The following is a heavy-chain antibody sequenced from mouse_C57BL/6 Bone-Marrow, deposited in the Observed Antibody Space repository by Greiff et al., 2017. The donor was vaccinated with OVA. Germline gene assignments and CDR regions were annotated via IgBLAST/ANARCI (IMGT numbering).Heavy chain of an antibody. J-gene: IGHJ1*03. CDR2: IYPGSGST. V-gene: IGHV1-55*01. CDR1: GYTFTSYW. D-gene: IGHD2-4*01. CDR3: ARCDYPLYWYFDV. Sequence: QVQLQQPGAELVKPGASVKMSCTASGYTFTSYWITWVKQRPGQGLEWIGDIYPGSGSTNYNEKFKSTATLTVDTSSSTAYMQLSSLTSEDSAVYYCARCDYPLYWYFDVWGTGTTVTVSS.